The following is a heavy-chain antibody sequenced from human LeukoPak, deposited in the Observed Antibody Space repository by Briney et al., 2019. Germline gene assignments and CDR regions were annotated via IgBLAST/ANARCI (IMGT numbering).Heavy chain of an antibody. V-gene: IGHV5-51*01. CDR3: ARQGGMTTVTHWFDP. D-gene: IGHD4-11*01. J-gene: IGHJ5*02. CDR2: IYPGDSDT. Sequence: GESLKISCKGSGYSFTSYWIGWVRQMPGKGLEWMGIIYPGDSDTRYSPSFQGQVTISADKSISTAYLQWSSLKASDTAMYYCARQGGMTTVTHWFDPWGQGTLVTVSS. CDR1: GYSFTSYW.